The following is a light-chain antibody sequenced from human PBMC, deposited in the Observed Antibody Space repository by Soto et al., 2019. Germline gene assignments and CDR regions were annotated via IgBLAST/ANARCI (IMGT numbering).Light chain of an antibody. J-gene: IGLJ2*01. Sequence: QSVLTQPPSASGSPGQSVTISCTGTSSDVGGYNYVSWYQLHPGKAPKLMISEVSKRPSGVPDRFSGSKSGNTASLTVSGLQAEDEADYYCSSFAGNNNLVFGGGTKVTVL. V-gene: IGLV2-8*01. CDR1: SSDVGGYNY. CDR3: SSFAGNNNLV. CDR2: EVS.